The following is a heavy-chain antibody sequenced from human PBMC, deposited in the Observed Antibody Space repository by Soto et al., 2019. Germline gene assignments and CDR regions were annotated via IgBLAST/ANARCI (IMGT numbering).Heavy chain of an antibody. V-gene: IGHV1-18*01. CDR2: ISAYNGNT. D-gene: IGHD3-9*01. CDR3: ARGSDRRYFDGLSKQRYYGMDV. Sequence: ASVKVSCKASGYTFTSYGISWVRQAPGQGLEWMGWISAYNGNTNYAQKLQGRVTMTTDTSTSTAYMELRSLRSDDTAVYYCARGSDRRYFDGLSKQRYYGMDVWGQGTTVTVSS. CDR1: GYTFTSYG. J-gene: IGHJ6*02.